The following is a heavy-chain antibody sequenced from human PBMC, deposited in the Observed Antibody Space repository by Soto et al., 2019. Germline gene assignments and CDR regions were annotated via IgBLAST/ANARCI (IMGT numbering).Heavy chain of an antibody. CDR1: GCTFTVYY. J-gene: IGHJ4*02. Sequence: ASVKVSCKASGCTFTVYYMHWVRQAPGQGLEWMGWINPKSGGTMYPQKFRGRVTMTWDTSISTAYTALTRLRSDDTAVYYCARDLAKGGGSAGFDYWGQGTLVTVSS. CDR2: INPKSGGT. CDR3: ARDLAKGGGSAGFDY. D-gene: IGHD1-26*01. V-gene: IGHV1-2*02.